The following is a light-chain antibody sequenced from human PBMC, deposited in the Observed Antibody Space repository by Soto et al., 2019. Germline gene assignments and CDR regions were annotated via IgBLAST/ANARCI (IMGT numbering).Light chain of an antibody. CDR1: SSDIGGYNY. J-gene: IGLJ1*01. CDR2: DVS. V-gene: IGLV2-11*01. CDR3: CSYAGTYTYV. Sequence: SVLTQPRSVSGSPGQSVAISCTGTSSDIGGYNYVSWFQQHPGKAPKLMIYDVSKWPSGVLDRFSGSKSGNTASLTISGLQAEDEADYYCCSYAGTYTYVFGTGTKVTVL.